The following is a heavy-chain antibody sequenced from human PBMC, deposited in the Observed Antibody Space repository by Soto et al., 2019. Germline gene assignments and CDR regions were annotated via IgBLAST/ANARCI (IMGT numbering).Heavy chain of an antibody. CDR3: ARVGSHSSGDDY. CDR1: GFTFSSYA. Sequence: QVQLVESGGGVGQPGRSLRLSCAASGFTFSSYAMHWVRQAPGKGLEWVAVISYDGSNKYYADSVKGRFTISRDNSKNTLYLQMNSLRAEDTAVYYCARVGSHSSGDDYWGQGTLVTVSS. D-gene: IGHD6-19*01. J-gene: IGHJ4*02. CDR2: ISYDGSNK. V-gene: IGHV3-30-3*01.